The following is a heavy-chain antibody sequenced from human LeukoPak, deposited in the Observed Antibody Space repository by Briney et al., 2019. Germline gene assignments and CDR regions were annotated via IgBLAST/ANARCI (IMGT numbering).Heavy chain of an antibody. Sequence: GASVKVSCKASGGTFSSYAISWVRQAPGQGLEWMGGIIPIFGTANYAQKFQGRVTITADESTSTAYMELSSLRSEDTAVYYCARAGRWGAVAVHDYFDYWGQGTLVTVSS. CDR1: GGTFSSYA. CDR2: IIPIFGTA. CDR3: ARAGRWGAVAVHDYFDY. D-gene: IGHD6-19*01. V-gene: IGHV1-69*13. J-gene: IGHJ4*02.